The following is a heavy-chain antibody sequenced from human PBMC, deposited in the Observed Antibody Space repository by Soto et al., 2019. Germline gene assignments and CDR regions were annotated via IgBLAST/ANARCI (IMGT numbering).Heavy chain of an antibody. CDR3: ARPRSSGWSFELYYYYGMDV. D-gene: IGHD6-19*01. CDR1: GFTFSSYA. J-gene: IGHJ6*02. V-gene: IGHV3-30-3*01. Sequence: GGSLRLSCAASGFTFSSYAMHWVRQAPGKGLEWVAVISYDGSNKYYADSVKGRFTISRDNSKNTLYLQMNSLRAEDTAVYYCARPRSSGWSFELYYYYGMDVWGQGTTVTVSS. CDR2: ISYDGSNK.